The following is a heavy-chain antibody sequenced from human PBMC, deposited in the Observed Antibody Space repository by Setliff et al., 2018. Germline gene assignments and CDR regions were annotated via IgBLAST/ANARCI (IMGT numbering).Heavy chain of an antibody. D-gene: IGHD3-3*01. V-gene: IGHV4-38-2*02. J-gene: IGHJ5*02. CDR1: YYSISSGYY. CDR2: INHSGST. CDR3: GRDVFDFRTGQGGP. Sequence: KTSETLSLTCAVSYYSISSGYYWGWIRQPPGKGLEWIAEINHSGSTNYNPSLKSRVTISVDTSRNQFSLKLSSVTAADTAVYYCGRDVFDFRTGQGGPWGQGTRVTVSS.